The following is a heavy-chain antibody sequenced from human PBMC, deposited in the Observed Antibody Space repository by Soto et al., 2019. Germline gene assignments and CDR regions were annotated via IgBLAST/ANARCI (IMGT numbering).Heavy chain of an antibody. CDR1: GCSISSYS. CDR3: ARAKAPLYSSSWYWFDP. D-gene: IGHD6-13*01. J-gene: IGHJ5*02. Sequence: SDTLSLTCSFPGCSISSYSWSWSRQLPGKGLEWIGYIYYSGSTNYNPSLKSRVTISVDTSKNQFSLKLSSVTAADTAVYYCARAKAPLYSSSWYWFDPWGQGTLVTVS. V-gene: IGHV4-59*08. CDR2: IYYSGST.